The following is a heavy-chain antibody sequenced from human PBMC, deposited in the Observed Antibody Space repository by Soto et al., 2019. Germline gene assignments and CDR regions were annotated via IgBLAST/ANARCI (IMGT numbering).Heavy chain of an antibody. Sequence: EVQLVESGGGLVKPGGSLRLSCAASGFTFSSYSMNWVRQAPGKGLEWVSSISSSSSYIYYADSVKGRFTISRDNAKNSLYLEMNSLGAEDTAVDYCARETDYGGSWFDAWGQGTLVTVSS. CDR1: GFTFSSYS. V-gene: IGHV3-21*01. CDR3: ARETDYGGSWFDA. D-gene: IGHD4-17*01. J-gene: IGHJ5*02. CDR2: ISSSSSYI.